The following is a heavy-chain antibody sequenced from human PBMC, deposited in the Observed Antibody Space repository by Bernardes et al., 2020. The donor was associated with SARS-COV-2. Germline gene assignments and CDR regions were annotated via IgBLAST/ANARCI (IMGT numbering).Heavy chain of an antibody. CDR2: INHSGST. V-gene: IGHV4-34*01. D-gene: IGHD5-18*01. CDR1: GGSFSGYY. Sequence: SETLSLTCAVYGGSFSGYYWSWIRQPPGKGLEWIGEINHSGSTNYNPSLKSRVTISVDTSKNQFSLKLSSVTAADTAVYYCARGLTVGPRRSRGYSYGYLYYFDYWGQGTLVTVSS. J-gene: IGHJ4*02. CDR3: ARGLTVGPRRSRGYSYGYLYYFDY.